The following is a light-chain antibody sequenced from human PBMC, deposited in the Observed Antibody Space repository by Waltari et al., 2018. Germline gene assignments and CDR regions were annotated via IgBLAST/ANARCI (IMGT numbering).Light chain of an antibody. CDR2: SAS. CDR3: QQYEDWPPIT. Sequence: EIVMTQSPATLAVSPGERATLSCRASQSVSSKLAWYQQKPGQAPRPLIYSASTRATGIPARFSGSGSGTEFTLTISSLQSEDFAVYYCQQYEDWPPITFGGGTKVEIK. CDR1: QSVSSK. J-gene: IGKJ4*01. V-gene: IGKV3-15*01.